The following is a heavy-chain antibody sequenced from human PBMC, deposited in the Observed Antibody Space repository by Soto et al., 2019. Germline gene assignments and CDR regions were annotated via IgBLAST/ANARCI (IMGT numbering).Heavy chain of an antibody. CDR3: ASDLVGASDSYGLDV. V-gene: IGHV3-30*03. CDR2: ISYDGSNK. CDR1: GFTFSSYG. Sequence: PGGSLRLSCAASGFTFSSYGMHWVRQAPGKGLEWVAVISYDGSNKYYADSVRGRFIISRDNSKNRLYLQMNSLRAEDTAVYYCASDLVGASDSYGLDVWGQGTPVTVSS. D-gene: IGHD1-26*01. J-gene: IGHJ6*02.